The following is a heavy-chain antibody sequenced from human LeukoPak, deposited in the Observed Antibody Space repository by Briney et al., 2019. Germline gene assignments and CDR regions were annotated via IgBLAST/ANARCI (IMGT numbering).Heavy chain of an antibody. V-gene: IGHV4-59*01. CDR3: ARGAGWYEC. J-gene: IGHJ5*01. CDR2: IHYSGST. Sequence: SETLSHTCTVSGGPINNYYWRWLRQPPGKGLEWIGYIHYSGSTNYNFSLKSRVTISVDTSKSQFSLKLSSVTAADTAVYYCARGAGWYECWGQRTVVTVSS. CDR1: GGPINNYY.